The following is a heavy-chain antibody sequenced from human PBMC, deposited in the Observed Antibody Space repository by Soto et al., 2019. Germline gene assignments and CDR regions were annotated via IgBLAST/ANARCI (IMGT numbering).Heavy chain of an antibody. CDR2: IIPIFGTA. V-gene: IGHV1-69*13. J-gene: IGHJ4*02. Sequence: KKIGASVKVSCKASGGTFSSYAISWVRQAPGQGLEWMGGIIPIFGTANYAQKFRGRVTITADESTSTAYMELSSLRSEDTAVYYCASTNYYDTSGGSLQQYYFDYWGQGTLVTVSS. CDR3: ASTNYYDTSGGSLQQYYFDY. D-gene: IGHD3-22*01. CDR1: GGTFSSYA.